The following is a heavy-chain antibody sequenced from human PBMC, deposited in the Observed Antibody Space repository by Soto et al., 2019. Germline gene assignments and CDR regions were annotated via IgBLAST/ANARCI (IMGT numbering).Heavy chain of an antibody. CDR1: GYTFTSYY. J-gene: IGHJ5*02. V-gene: IGHV1-46*03. CDR2: INPSGGST. Sequence: ASVKVSCKATGYTFTSYYMHWVRQAPGQGLEWMGIINPSGGSTSYAQKFQGRVTMTRDTSTSTVYMELSSLRSEDTAVYYCARGSAIVVVVAENWIDPWGQGALVTVSS. CDR3: ARGSAIVVVVAENWIDP. D-gene: IGHD2-15*01.